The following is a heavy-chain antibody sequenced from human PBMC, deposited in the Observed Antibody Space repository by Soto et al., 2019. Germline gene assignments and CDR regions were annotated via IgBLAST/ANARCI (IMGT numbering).Heavy chain of an antibody. CDR2: ISAYNGNT. CDR3: ARDGPPPGRYDRSLPTRYGMDV. D-gene: IGHD3-22*01. J-gene: IGHJ6*02. Sequence: ASVKVSCKASGYTFTSYGISWVRQAPGQGLEWMGWISAYNGNTNYAQKLQGRVTMTTDTSTSTAYMELRSLRSDDTAVYYCARDGPPPGRYDRSLPTRYGMDVWGQGTTVTVSS. CDR1: GYTFTSYG. V-gene: IGHV1-18*01.